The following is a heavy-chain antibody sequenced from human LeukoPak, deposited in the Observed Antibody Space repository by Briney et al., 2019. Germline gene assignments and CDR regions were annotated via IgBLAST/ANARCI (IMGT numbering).Heavy chain of an antibody. Sequence: GGSLRLSCAAPGFTFSDYYMSWIRQAPGKGLEWVSYISSSGSTIYYADSVKGRFTISRDNAKNSLYLQMNSLRAEDTAVYYCTRFNYYDSSGFYYFDYWGQGTLVTVSS. CDR1: GFTFSDYY. J-gene: IGHJ4*02. CDR2: ISSSGSTI. CDR3: TRFNYYDSSGFYYFDY. V-gene: IGHV3-11*04. D-gene: IGHD3-22*01.